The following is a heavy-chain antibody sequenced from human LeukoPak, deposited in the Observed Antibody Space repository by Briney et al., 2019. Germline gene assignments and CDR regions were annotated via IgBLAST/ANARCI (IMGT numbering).Heavy chain of an antibody. CDR3: VRDLRFLEDY. CDR2: IKQDGSEK. J-gene: IGHJ4*02. V-gene: IGHV3-7*01. Sequence: GGSLRLSCAASGFTFSNAWMSWVRQAPGKGLEWVANIKQDGSEKYFVDSVKGRFTISRDNANNSQYLQMNSQRAEDTAVYYCVRDLRFLEDYGGQRTLVTVPS. D-gene: IGHD3-3*01. CDR1: GFTFSNAW.